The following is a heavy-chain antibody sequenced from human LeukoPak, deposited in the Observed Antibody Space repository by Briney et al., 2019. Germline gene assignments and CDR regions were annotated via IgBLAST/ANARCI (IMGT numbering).Heavy chain of an antibody. CDR2: ISAYNGNT. CDR3: ARGGGSYGDYSLWLGY. V-gene: IGHV1-18*01. CDR1: GYTFSGYG. Sequence: ASVKVSCKASGYTFSGYGFSWVRQAPGQGLEWMGWISAYNGNTKYAQKYQGRVTMTTDTSTSTAYVELRSPRSDDTAVYYCARGGGSYGDYSLWLGYWGQGTLVSVSS. J-gene: IGHJ4*02. D-gene: IGHD4-17*01.